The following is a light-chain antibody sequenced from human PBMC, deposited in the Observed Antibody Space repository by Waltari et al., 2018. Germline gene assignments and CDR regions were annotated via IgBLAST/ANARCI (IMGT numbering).Light chain of an antibody. J-gene: IGKJ2*01. Sequence: EIVLTQSPGTLSLSPVERATLSCRASQSVSSNYLAWYQQRPGQAPRLLIHGSSSRATGIPDRVSGSGSGTDFNLNISRLEPEDFAVYYCQQYGRSWNTFGQGTKLEIK. CDR2: GSS. CDR3: QQYGRSWNT. V-gene: IGKV3-20*01. CDR1: QSVSSNY.